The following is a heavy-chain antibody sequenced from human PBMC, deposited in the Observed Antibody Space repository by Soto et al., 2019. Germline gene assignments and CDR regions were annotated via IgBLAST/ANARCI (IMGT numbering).Heavy chain of an antibody. Sequence: EVQLLESGGALVQPGVSLRLSCAASGFTFSNYGMNWVRHAPGKGLEWVSTISGSGSSRYDEDSVKGRFTISRDSSENTLYLQMNSLRAEDKAVYYCAKRSSGWSNFDYWGRRTLVTVSS. V-gene: IGHV3-23*01. CDR2: ISGSGSSR. CDR3: AKRSSGWSNFDY. J-gene: IGHJ4*02. D-gene: IGHD6-19*01. CDR1: GFTFSNYG.